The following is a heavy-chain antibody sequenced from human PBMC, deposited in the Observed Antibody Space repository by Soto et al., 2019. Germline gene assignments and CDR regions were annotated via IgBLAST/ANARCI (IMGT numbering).Heavy chain of an antibody. CDR2: IIPIFGTA. D-gene: IGHD5-18*01. Sequence: SVKISSKASGGTFSGYAISWVRQAPRQGLEWMGGIIPIFGTANYAQKFQGRVTITADESTSTAYMELSSLRSEDTAVYYCARERGYSYSAQLYYYYYGMDVWGQGTTVTVSS. V-gene: IGHV1-69*13. CDR1: GGTFSGYA. CDR3: ARERGYSYSAQLYYYYYGMDV. J-gene: IGHJ6*02.